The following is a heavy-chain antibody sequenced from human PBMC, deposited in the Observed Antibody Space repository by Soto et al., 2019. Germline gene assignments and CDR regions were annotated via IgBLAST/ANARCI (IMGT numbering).Heavy chain of an antibody. CDR1: GFTFSKNW. V-gene: IGHV3-7*01. CDR3: TRVPSIPDARVPDY. CDR2: IKEDGSEK. Sequence: EVQLVESGGGLVQPGGSLRLSCAASGFTFSKNWMSWVRQAPGKGLEWVANIKEDGSEKYYVDSVKGRFTISRDNAKNSLYLHMDSLSAEDTAVYYCTRVPSIPDARVPDYWGQGTLVTVSS. D-gene: IGHD2-2*01. J-gene: IGHJ4*02.